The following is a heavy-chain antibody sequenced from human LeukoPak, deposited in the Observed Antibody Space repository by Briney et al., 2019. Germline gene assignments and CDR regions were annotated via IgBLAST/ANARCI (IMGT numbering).Heavy chain of an antibody. D-gene: IGHD4-11*01. CDR3: TTRLQHHFDY. Sequence: GGSLRLSCATFGFTFSSYTMNWVRQTPGKGLEWVSTISDRARNTHYADSVNGRFTISRDDFLNMVYLQMDRLTVEDTAVYYCTTRLQHHFDYWGQGTQVTVSS. J-gene: IGHJ4*02. CDR2: ISDRARNT. V-gene: IGHV3-23*01. CDR1: GFTFSSYT.